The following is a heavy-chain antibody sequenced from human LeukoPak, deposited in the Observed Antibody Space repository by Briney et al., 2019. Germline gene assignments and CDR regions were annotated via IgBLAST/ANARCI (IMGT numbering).Heavy chain of an antibody. D-gene: IGHD1-14*01. CDR3: AKDLASTGALDL. V-gene: IGHV3-7*01. CDR2: IRQDGDQT. J-gene: IGHJ4*02. CDR1: GFTFSAYW. Sequence: PGGSLRLSCAASGFTFSAYWMHWVRQAPGKGLEWLADIRQDGDQTCYADSVKGRFTISRDNAKNSLYLQLNSLRAEDTAVYYCAKDLASTGALDLWGQGTLVTVSS.